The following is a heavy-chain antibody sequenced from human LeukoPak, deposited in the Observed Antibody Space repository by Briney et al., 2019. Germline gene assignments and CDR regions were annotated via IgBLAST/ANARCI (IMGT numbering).Heavy chain of an antibody. V-gene: IGHV3-23*01. Sequence: PGGSLRLSCAASGFTFSNYATSWVRQAPGKGLEWVSSISGGGGNTYYADSVKGRFTISRDNSKNTVDLQMNSLRAEDTAVYYCAKEERAAAGRDFEYWGQGILVTVSS. CDR3: AKEERAAAGRDFEY. D-gene: IGHD6-13*01. CDR2: ISGGGGNT. J-gene: IGHJ4*02. CDR1: GFTFSNYA.